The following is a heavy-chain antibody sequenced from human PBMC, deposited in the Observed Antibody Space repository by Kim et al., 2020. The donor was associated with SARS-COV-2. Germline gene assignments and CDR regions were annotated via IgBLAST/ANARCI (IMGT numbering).Heavy chain of an antibody. CDR3: VKGEEGSSWYDSGLYYYYGMDV. CDR2: ISSNGGST. Sequence: GGSLRLSCSASGFTFSSYAMHWVRQAPGKGLEYVSAISSNGGSTYYADSVKGRFTISRDNSKNTLYLQMSSLRAEDTAVYYCVKGEEGSSWYDSGLYYYYGMDVWGQGTTVTVSS. CDR1: GFTFSSYA. V-gene: IGHV3-64D*09. J-gene: IGHJ6*02. D-gene: IGHD6-13*01.